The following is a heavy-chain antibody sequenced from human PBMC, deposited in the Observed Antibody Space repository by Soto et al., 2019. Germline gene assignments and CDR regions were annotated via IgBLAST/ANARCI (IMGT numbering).Heavy chain of an antibody. CDR2: ISYDGSNK. J-gene: IGHJ5*02. V-gene: IGHV3-30-3*01. Sequence: PGGSLRLSCAASGFTFSSYAMHWVRQAPGKGLEWVAVISYDGSNKYYADSVKGRFTISRDNSKNTLYLQMNSLRAEDTAVYYCAREPYGTRFDPRGQGTLVTVSS. D-gene: IGHD4-17*01. CDR3: AREPYGTRFDP. CDR1: GFTFSSYA.